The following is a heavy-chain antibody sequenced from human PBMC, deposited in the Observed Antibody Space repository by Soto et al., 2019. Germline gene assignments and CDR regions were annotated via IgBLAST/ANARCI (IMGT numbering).Heavy chain of an antibody. CDR2: IYYSGST. CDR3: ARGSRCSGGSCYPPFDY. CDR1: GGSISSGGYY. V-gene: IGHV4-31*03. Sequence: QVQLQESGPGLVKPSQTLSLTCSVSGGSISSGGYYWSWIRQHPGQGLEWIGYIYYSGSTYYNPSLKIRVTISVDTSKNQFSLKLSSVTAADTAVYYCARGSRCSGGSCYPPFDYWGQGTLVTVSS. D-gene: IGHD2-15*01. J-gene: IGHJ4*02.